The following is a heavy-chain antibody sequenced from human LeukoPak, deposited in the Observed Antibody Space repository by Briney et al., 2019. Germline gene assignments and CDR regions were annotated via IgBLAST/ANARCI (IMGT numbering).Heavy chain of an antibody. CDR2: IDPSDSYT. CDR1: GYSFTSYW. J-gene: IGHJ5*02. D-gene: IGHD2-15*01. Sequence: GESLRISCKGSGYSFTSYWISGVRQMPGKGREWMGRIDPSDSYTNYSPSFQGHVTISADKSISTAYLQWSSLKASDTAMYYCARLYCSGGSCYLGWFDPWGQGTLVTVSS. V-gene: IGHV5-10-1*01. CDR3: ARLYCSGGSCYLGWFDP.